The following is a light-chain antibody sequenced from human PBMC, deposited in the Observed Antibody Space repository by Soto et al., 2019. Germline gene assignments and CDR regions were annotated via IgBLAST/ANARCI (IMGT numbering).Light chain of an antibody. CDR2: DAS. CDR3: QQYNSYSGT. J-gene: IGKJ1*01. Sequence: DIQMTQSPSTLSASVGDRVTITCRASQRISSWLAWYQQKPGKAPKLLIYDASSLESGVPSRFSGSGSGTEFTLTISSLQPDDVATYYCQQYNSYSGTVGQGTKVEIK. CDR1: QRISSW. V-gene: IGKV1-5*01.